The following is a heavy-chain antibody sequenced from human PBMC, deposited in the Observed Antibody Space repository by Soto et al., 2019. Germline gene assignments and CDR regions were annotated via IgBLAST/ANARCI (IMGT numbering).Heavy chain of an antibody. D-gene: IGHD2-21*01. CDR2: IIPIQGKA. Sequence: QVQLVQSGAELKKPGSSVKVSCEASGGSFTSYSFTWVRQAPGQGLEWMGRIIPIQGKANYALKFQDRVTITADRSTRTVYMELTRLRPEDTAVYFCAKSLLFVDHGYMDLWGKGTTVTVSS. CDR1: GGSFTSYS. CDR3: AKSLLFVDHGYMDL. V-gene: IGHV1-69*02. J-gene: IGHJ6*03.